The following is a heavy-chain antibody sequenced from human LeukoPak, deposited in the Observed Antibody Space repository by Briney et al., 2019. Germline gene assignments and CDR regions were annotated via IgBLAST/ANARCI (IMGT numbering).Heavy chain of an antibody. J-gene: IGHJ4*02. Sequence: GGSLRLSCTASGFTFGDHAMSWFRQAPGKGLEWVGFIRSKAYGGTTEYAASVKGRFTISRDDSKSIAYLQMNSLKTEDTAVYYCTRVGEWELKTDYWGQGTLVTVSS. CDR1: GFTFGDHA. CDR3: TRVGEWELKTDY. D-gene: IGHD1-26*01. CDR2: IRSKAYGGTT. V-gene: IGHV3-49*03.